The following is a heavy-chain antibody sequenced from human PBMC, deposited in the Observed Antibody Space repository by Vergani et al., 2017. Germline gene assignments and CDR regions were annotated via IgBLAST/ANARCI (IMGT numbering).Heavy chain of an antibody. CDR2: IYYSGST. J-gene: IGHJ4*02. V-gene: IGHV4-31*01. CDR1: GGSIRSGGYY. D-gene: IGHD3-22*01. CDR3: AKGEEYYYDSSGYLFDY. Sequence: QVQLQESGPGLVKPSQTLSLTCTVSGGSIRSGGYYWSWIRQHPGKGLEWIGYIYYSGSTYYNPSLKSLVTISVDTSKNQFSLKLSSVTAADTAVYYCAKGEEYYYDSSGYLFDYWGQGTLVTVSS.